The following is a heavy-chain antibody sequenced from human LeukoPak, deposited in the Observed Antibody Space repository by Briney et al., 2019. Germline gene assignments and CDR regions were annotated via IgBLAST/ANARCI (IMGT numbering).Heavy chain of an antibody. CDR3: ARGTMVRGVIIVRPFDY. V-gene: IGHV4-34*01. CDR2: INHSGST. CDR1: GGSFSGYY. D-gene: IGHD3-10*01. J-gene: IGHJ4*02. Sequence: SETLSLTCAVYGGSFSGYYWSWIRQPPGKGLEWIGEINHSGSTNYNPSLKSRVTISVDTSKNQFSLKLSSVTAADTAVYYCARGTMVRGVIIVRPFDYWGQGTLVTASS.